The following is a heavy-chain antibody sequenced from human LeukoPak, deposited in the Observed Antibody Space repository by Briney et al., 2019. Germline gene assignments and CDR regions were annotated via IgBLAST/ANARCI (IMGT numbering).Heavy chain of an antibody. D-gene: IGHD5-18*01. Sequence: ASAKVSCKASGYTFTSYYMHWVRQAPGQGLEWMGIINPRGGSTSYAQKFQGRVTMTRDTSTSTVYMELSSLRSEDTAVYYCARVRYSYGYTYYYYGMDVWGQGTTVTVSS. CDR2: INPRGGST. CDR3: ARVRYSYGYTYYYYGMDV. CDR1: GYTFTSYY. V-gene: IGHV1-46*01. J-gene: IGHJ6*02.